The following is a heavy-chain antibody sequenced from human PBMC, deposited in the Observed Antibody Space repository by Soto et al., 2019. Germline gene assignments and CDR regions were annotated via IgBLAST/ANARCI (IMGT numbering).Heavy chain of an antibody. D-gene: IGHD2-21*01. Sequence: GVSLRLSCAASGFTFSSYAMSWVLQAPGKGLEWVSAISGSGGSTYYADSVKGRFSISRDNSKNTLYLQMNSLRAEDTAVYYCAKDLYSSYYWGQGTLVTVSS. CDR3: AKDLYSSYY. CDR1: GFTFSSYA. J-gene: IGHJ4*02. V-gene: IGHV3-23*01. CDR2: ISGSGGST.